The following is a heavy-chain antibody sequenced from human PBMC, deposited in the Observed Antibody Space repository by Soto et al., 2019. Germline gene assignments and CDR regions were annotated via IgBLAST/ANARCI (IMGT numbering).Heavy chain of an antibody. Sequence: ASVKVSCKASGYTFTSYGISWVRQAPGQGLEWMGWISAYNGNTNYAQKLQGRVTMTTDTSTSTAYMELRSLRSDDTAVYYCAREGLTPDILTGPAYWGQGTLVTVSS. V-gene: IGHV1-18*01. J-gene: IGHJ4*02. CDR2: ISAYNGNT. D-gene: IGHD3-9*01. CDR3: AREGLTPDILTGPAY. CDR1: GYTFTSYG.